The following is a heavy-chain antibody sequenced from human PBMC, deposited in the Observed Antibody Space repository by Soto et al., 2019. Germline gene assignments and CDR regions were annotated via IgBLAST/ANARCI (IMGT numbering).Heavy chain of an antibody. D-gene: IGHD1-26*01. V-gene: IGHV3-23*01. CDR1: GFPFSSYA. Sequence: GGSLRLSCAASGFPFSSYAMTWVRQAPGRGLEWVSAISGSGSPTYYADSVKGRFTISRDNSKNTLYLQMNSLRADDTAVYYCARDMSGGTYNYYYGMDVWGQGTTVTVSS. CDR2: ISGSGSPT. CDR3: ARDMSGGTYNYYYGMDV. J-gene: IGHJ6*02.